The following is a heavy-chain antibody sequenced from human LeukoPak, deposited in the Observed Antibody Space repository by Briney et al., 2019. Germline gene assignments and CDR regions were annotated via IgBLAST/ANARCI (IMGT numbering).Heavy chain of an antibody. CDR1: GFTVSSNY. J-gene: IGHJ4*02. Sequence: GGSLRLSCAASGFTVSSNYMSWVCQAPGKGLEWVSVIYSGGSTYYADSVKGRFTISRDNSKNTLYLQMNSLRAEDTAVYYCAKAPNYDFWSGYYLDYWGQGTLVTVSS. CDR3: AKAPNYDFWSGYYLDY. CDR2: IYSGGST. V-gene: IGHV3-53*01. D-gene: IGHD3-3*01.